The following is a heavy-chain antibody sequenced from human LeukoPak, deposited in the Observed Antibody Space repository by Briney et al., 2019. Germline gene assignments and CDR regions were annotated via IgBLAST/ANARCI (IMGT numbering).Heavy chain of an antibody. D-gene: IGHD2-15*01. CDR1: GGSFSGYH. V-gene: IGHV4-34*01. CDR3: ARGLRYCSGGSCLGRYFDY. CDR2: INHSGST. Sequence: SETLSLTCAVYGGSFSGYHWSWIRQPPGKGLEWIGEINHSGSTNYNPSLKSRVTISVDTSKNQFSLKLSSVTAADTAVYYCARGLRYCSGGSCLGRYFDYWGQGTLVTVSS. J-gene: IGHJ4*02.